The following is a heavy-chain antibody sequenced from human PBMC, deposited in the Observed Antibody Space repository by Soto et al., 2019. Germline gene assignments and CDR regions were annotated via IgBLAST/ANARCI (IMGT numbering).Heavy chain of an antibody. Sequence: QVHLVQSGAELKKPGASVKVSCKGSGYAFTTYGITWVRQAPGQGLEWMGWISAHNGNTNYAQKPQGRANVTRDTPTSTAYMELRSLRSDDTAVYYCARGRYGDYWGQGALVTVSS. J-gene: IGHJ4*02. CDR1: GYAFTTYG. CDR3: ARGRYGDY. V-gene: IGHV1-18*01. D-gene: IGHD1-1*01. CDR2: ISAHNGNT.